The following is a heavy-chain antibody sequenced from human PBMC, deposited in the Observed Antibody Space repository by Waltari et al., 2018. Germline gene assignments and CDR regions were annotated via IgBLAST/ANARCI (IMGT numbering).Heavy chain of an antibody. J-gene: IGHJ4*02. CDR3: ARDGPIAVAGYLDY. V-gene: IGHV3-21*01. CDR2: ISSSSSYI. Sequence: EVQLVESGGGLVKPGGSLRLSCAASGFTFSSYSMNWVRQAPGKGLEWVSSISSSSSYIYYADAVKGRFTIARDNAKNSLYLQMNSLRAEDTAVYYCARDGPIAVAGYLDYWGQGTLVTVSS. D-gene: IGHD6-19*01. CDR1: GFTFSSYS.